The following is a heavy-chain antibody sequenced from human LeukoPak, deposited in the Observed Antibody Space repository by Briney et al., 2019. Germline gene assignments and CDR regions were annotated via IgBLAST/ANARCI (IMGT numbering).Heavy chain of an antibody. CDR2: ISAYNGNT. V-gene: IGHV1-18*01. D-gene: IGHD6-13*01. CDR1: GYTFTSYG. CDR3: ARASGIAAAGSRNWFDP. Sequence: ASVKVSCKASGYTFTSYGISWVRQAPGQGLEWMGWISAYNGNTNYAQKLQGRVTMTTDTSTSTAYMELRSLRSDDTAVYYCARASGIAAAGSRNWFDPWGQGTLVTVSS. J-gene: IGHJ5*02.